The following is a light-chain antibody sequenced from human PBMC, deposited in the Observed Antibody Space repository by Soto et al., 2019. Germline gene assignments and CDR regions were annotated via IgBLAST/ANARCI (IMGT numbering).Light chain of an antibody. J-gene: IGKJ1*01. Sequence: IAMTQSPSTLSGAVGGRVTITCRARQTSSSWLAWYQQKPGKVPKLLIYAASTLQSGVPSRFSGSGSGTEFTLTISSLQPEDFATYYCQHYNSYSGTFGQGTKVEIK. CDR1: QTSSSW. CDR3: QHYNSYSGT. V-gene: IGKV1-5*01. CDR2: AAS.